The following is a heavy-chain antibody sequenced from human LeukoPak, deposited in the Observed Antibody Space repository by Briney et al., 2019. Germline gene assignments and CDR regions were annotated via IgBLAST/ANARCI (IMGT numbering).Heavy chain of an antibody. J-gene: IGHJ5*02. CDR1: GGSISSYY. CDR3: ARDLFGYSSGWYGFDP. V-gene: IGHV4-59*01. Sequence: SETLSLTCTVSGGSISSYYWSWIRQPPGKGLEWIGYIYYSGSTYHNPSLKSRVTISVHTSKNLFSLKLSSVTAADTAVYYCARDLFGYSSGWYGFDPWGQGTLVTVSS. CDR2: IYYSGST. D-gene: IGHD6-19*01.